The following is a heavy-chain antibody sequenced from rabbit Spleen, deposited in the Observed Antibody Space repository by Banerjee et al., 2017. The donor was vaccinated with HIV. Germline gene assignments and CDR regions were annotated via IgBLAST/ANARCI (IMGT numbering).Heavy chain of an antibody. CDR1: GFSFSSSYW. CDR3: ARNTAGYGGALDL. J-gene: IGHJ6*01. Sequence: QEQLEESGGDLVKPEGSLTLTCTASGFSFSSSYWICWVRQAPGKGLEWIGDINTGSSDSTYYASWAKGRFTISKTSSTTVTLQMTSLTAADTATYFCARNTAGYGGALDLWGPGTLVTVS. D-gene: IGHD4-2*01. V-gene: IGHV1S45*01. CDR2: INTGSSDST.